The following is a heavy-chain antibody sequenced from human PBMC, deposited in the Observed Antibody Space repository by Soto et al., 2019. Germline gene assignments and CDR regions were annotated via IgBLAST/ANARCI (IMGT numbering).Heavy chain of an antibody. CDR2: IIPIFGTA. V-gene: IGHV1-69*01. CDR3: ARDRHWSGGSCFPPDNRFGP. CDR1: GGTFSSYA. D-gene: IGHD2-15*01. J-gene: IGHJ5*02. Sequence: QVQLVQSGAEVKKPGSSVKVSCKASGGTFSSYAISWVRQAPGQGLEWMGGIIPIFGTANYAQKFQGRVTIYREETKSTGHLGVSSLRTEDTAGDYFARDRHWSGGSCFPPDNRFGPWGQGTLVT.